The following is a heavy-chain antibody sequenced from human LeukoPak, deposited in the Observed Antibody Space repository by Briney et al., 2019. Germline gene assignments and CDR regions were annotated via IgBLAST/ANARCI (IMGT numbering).Heavy chain of an antibody. V-gene: IGHV3-48*01. CDR1: GFTFSSYS. CDR3: ARGGQLAGDY. CDR2: ISSGSSTI. D-gene: IGHD6-6*01. Sequence: GGSLRLSCAGSGFTFSSYSMNWVRQAPGKGLEWVSYISSGSSTIYYTDSVKGRFTISRDNAKNSLYLQMSSLRAEDTAVYYCARGGQLAGDYWGQGTLVTVSS. J-gene: IGHJ4*02.